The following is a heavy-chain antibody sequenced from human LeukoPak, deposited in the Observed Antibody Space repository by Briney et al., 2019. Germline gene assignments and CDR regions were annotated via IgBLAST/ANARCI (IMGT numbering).Heavy chain of an antibody. CDR3: ARAFDTSWDYYYMDV. Sequence: GGSLRLSCAASGFTFSTYSMNWVRQAPGKGLEWVSSISSTSKYIYYADSVKGRFTISRDDAKNSLYLQMNSLRAEDTAVYYCARAFDTSWDYYYMDVWGKGTTVTVSS. V-gene: IGHV3-21*01. J-gene: IGHJ6*03. CDR1: GFTFSTYS. CDR2: ISSTSKYI. D-gene: IGHD2-2*01.